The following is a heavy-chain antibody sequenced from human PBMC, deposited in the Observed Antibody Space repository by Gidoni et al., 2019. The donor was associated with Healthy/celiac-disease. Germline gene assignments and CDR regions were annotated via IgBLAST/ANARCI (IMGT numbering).Heavy chain of an antibody. CDR1: VGSISRSSYY. J-gene: IGHJ4*02. CDR3: ARRAYVMITFGGVIA. CDR2: VYYSGST. D-gene: IGHD3-16*02. Sequence: QLQLQESGPGLVQPSETLSLTCTVSVGSISRSSYYWGWIRQPPGKGLEWIGSVYYSGSTYYNPSLKSRVTISVDTSKNQFALKLSSVTAADTAVYYCARRAYVMITFGGVIAWGQGTLVTVSS. V-gene: IGHV4-39*01.